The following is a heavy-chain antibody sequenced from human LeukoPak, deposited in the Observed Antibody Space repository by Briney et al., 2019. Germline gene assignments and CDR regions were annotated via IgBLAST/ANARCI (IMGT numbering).Heavy chain of an antibody. CDR2: IYTSGST. D-gene: IGHD6-13*01. CDR3: ARSQQQLPNYHYYYMDV. J-gene: IGHJ6*03. CDR1: GGSISSYY. Sequence: SETLSLTCTVSGGSISSYYWSWIRQPAGKGLEWIGRIYTSGSTNYNPSLKSRVTMSVDTSKNQFSLKLSSVTAADTAVYYCARSQQQLPNYHYYYMDVWGKGTTVTASS. V-gene: IGHV4-4*07.